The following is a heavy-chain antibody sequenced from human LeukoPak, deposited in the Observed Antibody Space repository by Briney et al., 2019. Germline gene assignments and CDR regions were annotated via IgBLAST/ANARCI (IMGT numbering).Heavy chain of an antibody. Sequence: ASVKVSCKASVYTLTTYSLACVRQAPGQSLEGMGWISVNNGGTNYAQSFQDRVTLTRDTSTNTAYLELRSLRSDDTAIIYCATATQPRGYFLHWGQGTLVTVSS. CDR1: VYTLTTYS. V-gene: IGHV1-18*01. D-gene: IGHD2-2*01. J-gene: IGHJ1*01. CDR2: ISVNNGGT. CDR3: ATATQPRGYFLH.